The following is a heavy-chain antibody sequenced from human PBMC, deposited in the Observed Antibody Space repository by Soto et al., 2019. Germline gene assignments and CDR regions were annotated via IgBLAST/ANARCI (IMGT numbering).Heavy chain of an antibody. CDR2: FDPEDGET. J-gene: IGHJ6*03. V-gene: IGHV1-24*01. D-gene: IGHD3-9*01. CDR3: ATGDLRYFDWLSGHYYYYMDV. Sequence: ASVKVSCKVSGYTLTELSMHWVRQAPGKGLEWMGGFDPEDGETIYAQKFQGRVTMTEDTSTDTAYMELSSLRSEDTAVYYCATGDLRYFDWLSGHYYYYMDVWGKGTTVTVSS. CDR1: GYTLTELS.